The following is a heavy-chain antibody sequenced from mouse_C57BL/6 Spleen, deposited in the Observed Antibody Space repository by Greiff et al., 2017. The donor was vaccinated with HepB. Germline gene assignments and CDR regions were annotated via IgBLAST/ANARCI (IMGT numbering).Heavy chain of an antibody. V-gene: IGHV3-6*01. Sequence: EVQLQESGPGLVKPSQSLSLTCSVTGYSITSGYYWNWIRQFPGNKLEWMGYISYDGSNNYNPSLKNRISITRDTSKNQFFLKLNSVTTEDTATYYCARGQRGFAYCGQGTLVTVSA. CDR2: ISYDGSN. CDR1: GYSITSGYY. CDR3: ARGQRGFAY. J-gene: IGHJ3*01.